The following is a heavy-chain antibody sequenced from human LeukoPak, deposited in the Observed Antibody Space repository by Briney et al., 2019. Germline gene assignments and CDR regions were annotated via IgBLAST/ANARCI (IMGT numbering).Heavy chain of an antibody. CDR2: ISYDGSNK. J-gene: IGHJ4*02. CDR3: AKGVGGYFDWLSIGY. CDR1: GFTFSTYG. D-gene: IGHD3-9*01. Sequence: GGSLRLSCAASGFTFSTYGMHWVRQAPGKXLEWVAVISYDGSNKYYADSVKGRFTVSRDNSKNTLYLQMNSLRAEDPAVYYCAKGVGGYFDWLSIGYWGQGTLVTVSS. V-gene: IGHV3-30*18.